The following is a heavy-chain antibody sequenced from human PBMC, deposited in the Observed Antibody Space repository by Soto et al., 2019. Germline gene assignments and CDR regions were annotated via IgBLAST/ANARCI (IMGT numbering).Heavy chain of an antibody. CDR1: GYSFTSYW. Sequence: LGESLKISCKGSGYSFTSYWIGWVRQMPGKGLEWMGIIYPGDSDTRYSPSFQGQVTISADKSISTTYLQWSSLKAADTAVYYCARYNAASGTYYFDYWGQGTLVTVSS. J-gene: IGHJ4*02. CDR2: IYPGDSDT. V-gene: IGHV5-51*01. CDR3: ARYNAASGTYYFDY. D-gene: IGHD6-13*01.